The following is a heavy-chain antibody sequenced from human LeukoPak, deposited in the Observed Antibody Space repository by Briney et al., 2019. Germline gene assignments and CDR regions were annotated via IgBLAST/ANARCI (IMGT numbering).Heavy chain of an antibody. D-gene: IGHD6-13*01. J-gene: IGHJ3*02. CDR2: ITSSSSYT. CDR1: GFTFSTYN. V-gene: IGHV3-21*01. CDR3: ARESNPYSSSSAFDI. Sequence: GGSLRLSCAASGFTFSTYNMNWVRQAPGKGLEWVSSITSSSSYTFYADSVKGRFTISRDNAKNSLYLQMNSLRAEDTAVYYCARESNPYSSSSAFDIWGQGTMVTVSS.